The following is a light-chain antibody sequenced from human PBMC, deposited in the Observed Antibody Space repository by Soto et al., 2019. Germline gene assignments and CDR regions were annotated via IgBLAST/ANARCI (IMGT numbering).Light chain of an antibody. CDR3: QQVYVYPST. J-gene: IGKJ4*01. Sequence: DIQMTQSPSSLSASVGDRVTIICRASQSIIRYLNWYQKKPGKAPNLLIYAASTLQSGVPSRFSGGGSGTDFTLTISSLQPEDFATYYCQQVYVYPSTFGGGTKVDIK. V-gene: IGKV1-39*01. CDR2: AAS. CDR1: QSIIRY.